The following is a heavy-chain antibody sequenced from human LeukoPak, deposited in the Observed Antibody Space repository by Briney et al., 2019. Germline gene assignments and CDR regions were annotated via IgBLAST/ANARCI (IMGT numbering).Heavy chain of an antibody. CDR1: GFTFSSNY. CDR3: ARNYIWGLCYMDV. Sequence: GGSLRLSCAASGFTFSSNYMSWVRQAPGKGLEWVSGIYSGGSTYYADSVKGRFTISRDNSKNTLYLQMNSLRAEDTAVYYCARNYIWGLCYMDVWGKGTTVTVSS. J-gene: IGHJ6*03. CDR2: IYSGGST. D-gene: IGHD1-7*01. V-gene: IGHV3-66*02.